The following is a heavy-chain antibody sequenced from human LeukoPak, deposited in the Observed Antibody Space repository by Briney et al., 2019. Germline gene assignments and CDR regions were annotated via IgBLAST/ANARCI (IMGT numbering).Heavy chain of an antibody. CDR3: ARTYRPDNWFDP. CDR2: IDPNSGGT. Sequence: ASVKVSCKASGYTFTGYYMHWVRQAPGQGLEWMGWIDPNSGGTNYAQKFQGRVTMTRDTSISTAYMELSRLRSDDTAVYYCARTYRPDNWFDPWGQGTLVTVSS. V-gene: IGHV1-2*02. D-gene: IGHD4-11*01. J-gene: IGHJ5*02. CDR1: GYTFTGYY.